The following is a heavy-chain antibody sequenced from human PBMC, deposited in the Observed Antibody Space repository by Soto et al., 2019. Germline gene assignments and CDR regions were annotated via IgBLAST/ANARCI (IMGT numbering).Heavy chain of an antibody. D-gene: IGHD2-15*01. Sequence: SSETLSLTCSVSVDSMTKYYWSWIRQPAGKGLEWIGRVYTSGTTNYNPSLKRRVTMSIDTSNNHFSPTLKSVTAADTAVYYCARTVAASYYFDVWGQGALVTVSS. V-gene: IGHV4-4*07. CDR3: ARTVAASYYFDV. CDR1: VDSMTKYY. CDR2: VYTSGTT. J-gene: IGHJ4*02.